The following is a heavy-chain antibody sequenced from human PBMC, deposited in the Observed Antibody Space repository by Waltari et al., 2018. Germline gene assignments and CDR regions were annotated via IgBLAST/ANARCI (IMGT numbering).Heavy chain of an antibody. CDR1: GVPSSSYW. CDR3: ARGRYDYPLSAFDT. J-gene: IGHJ3*02. Sequence: EVKLLESGGGLVQPGGSLRRSSAASGVPSSSYWMQRVPRAPGKAVVWVSRNESDGSSTTYADSVKGRFTISRDNAKNTLSLQMNSLRGEDTAVYYCARGRYDYPLSAFDTWGQGTMVTVSS. CDR2: NESDGSST. V-gene: IGHV3-74*01. D-gene: IGHD4-17*01.